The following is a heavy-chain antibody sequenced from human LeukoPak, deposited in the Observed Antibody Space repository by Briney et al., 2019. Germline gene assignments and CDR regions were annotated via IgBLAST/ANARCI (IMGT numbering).Heavy chain of an antibody. V-gene: IGHV3-33*08. CDR1: GLTFSSHW. Sequence: GGSLRLSCAASGLTFSSHWMHWVRQAPGKGLEWVAVIWYDGSNKYYADSVKGRFTISRDNSKNTLYLQMNSLRAEDTAVYYCARDSAVAVRAFDIWGQGTMVTVSS. CDR3: ARDSAVAVRAFDI. J-gene: IGHJ3*02. D-gene: IGHD6-19*01. CDR2: IWYDGSNK.